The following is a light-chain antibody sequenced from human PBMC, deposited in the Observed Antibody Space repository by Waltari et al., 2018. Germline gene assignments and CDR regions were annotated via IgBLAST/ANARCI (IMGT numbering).Light chain of an antibody. Sequence: VVLTQSPGTLSLSPGERATLSCRASQSIGRYLVWYQQRPGQAPRLLIYAASTRATGIPDRVSGSGSGTDFTRTISRLEPEDFAVYYCQNHERLPATFGQGTKVEIK. CDR1: QSIGRY. V-gene: IGKV3-20*01. CDR3: QNHERLPAT. CDR2: AAS. J-gene: IGKJ1*01.